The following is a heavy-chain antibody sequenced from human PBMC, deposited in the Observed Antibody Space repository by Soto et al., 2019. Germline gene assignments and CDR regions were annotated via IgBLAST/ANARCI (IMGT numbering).Heavy chain of an antibody. CDR1: VGTLSSYA. Sequence: KVSCKASVGTLSSYAISWGRLAPGQGLEWMGGIIPIFGTANYAQKFQGRVTITADESTSTAYMELSSLRSEDTAVYYCATGLLRYNWFDPWGQGTLVTVSS. V-gene: IGHV1-69*01. CDR3: ATGLLRYNWFDP. CDR2: IIPIFGTA. D-gene: IGHD2-15*01. J-gene: IGHJ5*02.